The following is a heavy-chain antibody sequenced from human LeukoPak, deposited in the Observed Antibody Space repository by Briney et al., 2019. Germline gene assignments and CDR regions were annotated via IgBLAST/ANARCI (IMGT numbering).Heavy chain of an antibody. CDR3: ARVAYYDFWSGYSHFDY. CDR2: INPNSGGT. V-gene: IGHV1-2*02. Sequence: ASVKVSCKASGYTFTGYYMHWVRQAPGQGLEWMGWINPNSGGTNYAQKSQGRVTMTRDTSISTAYMELSRLRSDDTAVYYCARVAYYDFWSGYSHFDYWGQGTLVTVSS. CDR1: GYTFTGYY. D-gene: IGHD3-3*01. J-gene: IGHJ4*02.